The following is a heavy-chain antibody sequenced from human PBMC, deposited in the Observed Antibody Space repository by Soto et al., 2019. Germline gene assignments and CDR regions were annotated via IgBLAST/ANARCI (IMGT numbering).Heavy chain of an antibody. Sequence: QVQLVESGGGVVQPGRSLRVSCAASGFTFSDYGIYGVRQAPGKGLEWVALISYDGNNREYRDSVKGRFTISRDNSKNSLYLQMNSLRVEDTAVYYCTFGDSSFDYWGQGTLVTVSS. CDR1: GFTFSDYG. J-gene: IGHJ4*02. CDR3: TFGDSSFDY. V-gene: IGHV3-30*03. CDR2: ISYDGNNR. D-gene: IGHD2-15*01.